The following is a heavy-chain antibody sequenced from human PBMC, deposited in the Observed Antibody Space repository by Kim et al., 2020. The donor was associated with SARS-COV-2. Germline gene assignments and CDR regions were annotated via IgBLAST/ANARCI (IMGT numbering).Heavy chain of an antibody. V-gene: IGHV3-74*01. Sequence: TDETTIQYADSVKGRFTISRDNAKNTLYLQMSSLRAEDTAVYYCVRSVDYWGQGTLVTVSS. CDR2: TDETTI. J-gene: IGHJ4*02. CDR3: VRSVDY.